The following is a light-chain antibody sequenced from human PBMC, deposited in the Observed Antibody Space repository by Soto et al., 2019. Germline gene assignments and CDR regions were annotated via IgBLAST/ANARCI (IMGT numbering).Light chain of an antibody. Sequence: QSALTQPASVSGSPGQSITISCTGTSSDVGGYNYVSWYQQHPGKAPKLMIYDVSNRPSGVSNRFSGSKSGNTASLTISGLQAEDEADYYCSSYTSSSTLVHVVFGGGTKVTVL. CDR1: SSDVGGYNY. V-gene: IGLV2-14*01. J-gene: IGLJ2*01. CDR2: DVS. CDR3: SSYTSSSTLVHVV.